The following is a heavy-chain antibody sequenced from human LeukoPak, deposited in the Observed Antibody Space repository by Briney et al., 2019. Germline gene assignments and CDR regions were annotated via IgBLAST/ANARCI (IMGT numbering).Heavy chain of an antibody. CDR1: GGSISSSSYY. CDR2: IYYSGST. V-gene: IGHV4-39*07. J-gene: IGHJ6*02. Sequence: SETLSLTCTVSGGSISSSSYYWGWIRQPPGKGLEWIGSIYYSGSTYYNPSLKSRVTISVDTSKNQFSLKLSSVTAADTAVYYCAFYGDYYYGMDVWGQGTTVTVSS. D-gene: IGHD4-17*01. CDR3: AFYGDYYYGMDV.